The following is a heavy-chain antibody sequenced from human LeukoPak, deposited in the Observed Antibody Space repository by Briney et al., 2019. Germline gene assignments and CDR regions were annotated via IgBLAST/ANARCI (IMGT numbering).Heavy chain of an antibody. CDR3: ARGCSSTSCDPYYYYAMDV. D-gene: IGHD2-2*01. CDR1: GGPISSYY. J-gene: IGHJ6*02. CDR2: IYYSGST. Sequence: SETLSLTCTVSGGPISSYYWNWMRQPPGKALEWIGYIYYSGSTNYNPSLKSRVTISVDTSKNQFSLKLSSVTAADAAVYYCARGCSSTSCDPYYYYAMDVWGQGTTVTVSS. V-gene: IGHV4-59*01.